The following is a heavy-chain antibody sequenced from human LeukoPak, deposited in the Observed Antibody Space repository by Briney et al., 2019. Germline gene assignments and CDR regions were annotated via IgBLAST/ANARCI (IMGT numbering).Heavy chain of an antibody. V-gene: IGHV4-39*01. CDR1: GGSISSSSYY. J-gene: IGHJ4*02. CDR2: IYYSGST. CDR3: QGRYYDSSGYYNFDY. D-gene: IGHD3-22*01. Sequence: NPSETLSLTCSVSGGSISSSSYYWGWIRQPPGKGLEWIGSIYYSGSTYYNPSLNSRVTTSVDTSKNQFSLKLSSVTAADTAVYYCQGRYYDSSGYYNFDYWGQGTQVTVSS.